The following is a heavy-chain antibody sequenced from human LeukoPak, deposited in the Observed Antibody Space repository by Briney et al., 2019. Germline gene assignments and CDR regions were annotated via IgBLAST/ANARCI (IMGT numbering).Heavy chain of an antibody. CDR3: AREGRYCSGGSCPIDY. V-gene: IGHV4-61*02. CDR2: IYTSGST. Sequence: SETLSLTCTVSGGSISSGSYYWSWIRQPAGKGLEWIGRIYTSGSTNYNPSLKSRVTISVDTSKNQYSLKLSSVTAADTAVYYCAREGRYCSGGSCPIDYWGQGTLVTVSS. J-gene: IGHJ4*02. D-gene: IGHD2-15*01. CDR1: GGSISSGSYY.